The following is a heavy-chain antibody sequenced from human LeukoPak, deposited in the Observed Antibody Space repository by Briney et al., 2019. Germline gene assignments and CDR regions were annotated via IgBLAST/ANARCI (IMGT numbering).Heavy chain of an antibody. J-gene: IGHJ3*01. CDR1: GFTLSDVW. Sequence: GGSLRLSCAASGFTLSDVWMSWVRQAPGKGLAWVANIRQDGSEIHYVDSVKGRFTISRDNAKNSLYLQMNSLRAKDTAVYYCARDWLAGNPYHAFDLWGKGTMVTVSS. CDR2: IRQDGSEI. D-gene: IGHD3-22*01. CDR3: ARDWLAGNPYHAFDL. V-gene: IGHV3-7*01.